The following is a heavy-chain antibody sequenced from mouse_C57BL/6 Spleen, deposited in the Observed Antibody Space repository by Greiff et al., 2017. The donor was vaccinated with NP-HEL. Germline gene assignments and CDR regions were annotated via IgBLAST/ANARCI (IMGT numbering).Heavy chain of an antibody. D-gene: IGHD2-3*01. CDR2: FHPYNDDT. CDR1: GYTFTTYP. J-gene: IGHJ4*01. Sequence: VQRVESGAELVKPGASVKMSCKASGYTFTTYPIEWMKQNHGKSLEWIGNFHPYNDDTKYNEKFKGKATLTVEKSSSTVYLELSRLTSDDSAVYYCARPSLLHYAMDYWGQGTSVTVSS. V-gene: IGHV1-47*01. CDR3: ARPSLLHYAMDY.